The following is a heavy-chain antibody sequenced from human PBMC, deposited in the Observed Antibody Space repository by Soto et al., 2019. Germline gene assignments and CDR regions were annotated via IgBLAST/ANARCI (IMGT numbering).Heavy chain of an antibody. J-gene: IGHJ6*02. CDR2: INHSGST. D-gene: IGHD3-22*01. Sequence: TFSLTCAVYGGSFSGYHWSWIRQPPGKGLEWIGEINHSGSTNYNPSLKSRVTISVDTSKNQFSLKLSSVTAADTAVYYCARGKYYYDSSGYLTAYYYYGMDVWGQGTTVTVSS. CDR3: ARGKYYYDSSGYLTAYYYYGMDV. CDR1: GGSFSGYH. V-gene: IGHV4-34*01.